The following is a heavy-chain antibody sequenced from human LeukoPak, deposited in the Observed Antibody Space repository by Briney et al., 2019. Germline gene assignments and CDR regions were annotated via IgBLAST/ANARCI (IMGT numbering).Heavy chain of an antibody. D-gene: IGHD2-2*02. J-gene: IGHJ4*02. Sequence: PSETLSLTCTVSGGSISSGDYYCSSIRQPPGKGLEWIGYIYYSGSTYYNPSLKSRVTISVDTSKNQFSLMLSSVTAADTAVYYCATGRGRYCSSTSCYRVGVYWGQGTLVTVSS. CDR2: IYYSGST. V-gene: IGHV4-30-4*08. CDR3: ATGRGRYCSSTSCYRVGVY. CDR1: GGSISSGDYY.